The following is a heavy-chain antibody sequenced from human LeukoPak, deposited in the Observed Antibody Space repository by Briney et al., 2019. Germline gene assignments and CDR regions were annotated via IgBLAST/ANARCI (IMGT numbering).Heavy chain of an antibody. V-gene: IGHV3-53*01. D-gene: IGHD3/OR15-3a*01. Sequence: GGSLRLSCAASGFTFSSYAMSWVRQAPGKGLEWVSVIYSGGSTYYADSVKGRFTISRDNSKNTLYLQMNSLRAEDTAVYYCARGWTSYYFDYWGQGTLVTVSS. CDR2: IYSGGST. J-gene: IGHJ4*02. CDR3: ARGWTSYYFDY. CDR1: GFTFSSYA.